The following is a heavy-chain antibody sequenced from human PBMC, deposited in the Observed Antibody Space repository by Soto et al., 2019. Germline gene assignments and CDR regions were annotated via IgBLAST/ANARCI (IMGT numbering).Heavy chain of an antibody. CDR1: GFTFSSSA. J-gene: IGHJ6*02. CDR3: ARDPVEYCSITSCPPHYYYGMDV. CDR2: ISYDGSNK. V-gene: IGHV3-30-3*01. D-gene: IGHD2-2*01. Sequence: GGSLRLSCAASGFTFSSSAMHWVRQAPGKGLEWVAVISYDGSNKYYADSVKGRVTISRDNSKNTLYLQMISLRAEDTAVYYCARDPVEYCSITSCPPHYYYGMDVWGQGTTVTVSS.